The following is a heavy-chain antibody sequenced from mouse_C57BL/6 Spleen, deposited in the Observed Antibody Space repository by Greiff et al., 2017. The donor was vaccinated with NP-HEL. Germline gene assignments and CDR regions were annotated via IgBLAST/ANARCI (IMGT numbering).Heavy chain of an antibody. CDR1: GYTFTDYY. J-gene: IGHJ4*01. Sequence: EVQLQQSGPVLVKPGASVKMSCKASGYTFTDYYMNWVKQSHGKSLEWIGVINPYNGGTSYNQKFKGKATLTVDKSSSTAYMELNSLTSEDSAVYYCARSGIYYGNWDYAMDYWGQGTSVTVSS. D-gene: IGHD2-1*01. V-gene: IGHV1-19*01. CDR3: ARSGIYYGNWDYAMDY. CDR2: INPYNGGT.